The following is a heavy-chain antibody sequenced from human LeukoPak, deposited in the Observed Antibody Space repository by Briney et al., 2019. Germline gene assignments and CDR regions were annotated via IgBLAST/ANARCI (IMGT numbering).Heavy chain of an antibody. Sequence: SETLSLTCAVYGGSFSGYYWSWIRQPPGKGLEWIGEINHSGSTNYNPSLKSRVTISVDTSKNQFSLKLSSVTAADTAVYYCAREGDYGDPMNNWGQGTLVTVSS. CDR3: AREGDYGDPMNN. J-gene: IGHJ4*02. D-gene: IGHD4-17*01. CDR2: INHSGST. CDR1: GGSFSGYY. V-gene: IGHV4-34*01.